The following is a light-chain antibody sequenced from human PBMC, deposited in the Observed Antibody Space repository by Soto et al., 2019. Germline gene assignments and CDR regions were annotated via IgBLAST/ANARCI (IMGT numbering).Light chain of an antibody. CDR2: DVS. V-gene: IGLV2-14*02. CDR1: SSDVGAYNL. J-gene: IGLJ3*02. Sequence: QSVLTQPASVSGSPGQSITISSTGTSSDVGAYNLVSWYQHHPGRAPKLFIFDVSDRPSGVSNRFSGSKSGNTASLTISGLQAEDEAFYYCSSYTNTTTLVFGGGTKLTVL. CDR3: SSYTNTTTLV.